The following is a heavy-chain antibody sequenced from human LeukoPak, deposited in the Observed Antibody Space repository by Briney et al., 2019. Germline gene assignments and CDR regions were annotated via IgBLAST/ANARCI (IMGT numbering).Heavy chain of an antibody. CDR3: ARGDGYNAPFDY. J-gene: IGHJ4*02. Sequence: ASVKVSCKASGYTFTSYAMHWVRQAPGQRLEWMGWINAGNGNTKYSQKFQGRATITRDTSASTAYMELSSLRSEDTAVYYCARGDGYNAPFDYWGQGTLVTVSS. V-gene: IGHV1-3*01. D-gene: IGHD5-24*01. CDR2: INAGNGNT. CDR1: GYTFTSYA.